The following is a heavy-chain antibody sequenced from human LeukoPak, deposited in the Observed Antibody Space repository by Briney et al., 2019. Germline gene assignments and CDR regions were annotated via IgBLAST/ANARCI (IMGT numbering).Heavy chain of an antibody. CDR1: GSTLSGYA. D-gene: IGHD3-16*02. J-gene: IGHJ6*03. CDR2: ISGSGGST. Sequence: GGPLRLSCAAPGSTLSGYARTWVRQAPGKGLKWAPDISGSGGSTYSADSVKGRFTIFRDNSKNTLYLQMNSLRADDTALYYCARDYLPGRDDYYYMDVWGKGTTVTVSS. V-gene: IGHV3-23*01. CDR3: ARDYLPGRDDYYYMDV.